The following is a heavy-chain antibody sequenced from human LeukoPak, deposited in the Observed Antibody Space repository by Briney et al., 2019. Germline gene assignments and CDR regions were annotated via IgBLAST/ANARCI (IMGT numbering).Heavy chain of an antibody. J-gene: IGHJ3*02. V-gene: IGHV3-74*01. D-gene: IGHD6-19*01. Sequence: LSAGTLSLSCAASGFTLSNYWMYWFRQAPGKGLVWVSGINSDGRRTTYADPVKGRFTISRDNAKNTLYLQMNSLRAEDTAVYYCAKVRDSGWDRGWVADVFNIWGQGTMVTVSS. CDR1: GFTLSNYW. CDR2: INSDGRRT. CDR3: AKVRDSGWDRGWVADVFNI.